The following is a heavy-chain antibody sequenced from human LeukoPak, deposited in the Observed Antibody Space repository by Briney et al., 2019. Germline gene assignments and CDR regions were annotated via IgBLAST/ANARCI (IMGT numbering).Heavy chain of an antibody. Sequence: PGGSLRLSCAASGFTFSNYAMSWVRQAPGKGLEWVSAISGSAGSTYYADSVKGRFTISRDNSKNTLYLQMNSLRAEDTAVYYCAKDLSDCSSTSCYTPSGYWGQGTLVTVSS. V-gene: IGHV3-23*01. CDR2: ISGSAGST. D-gene: IGHD2-2*02. CDR3: AKDLSDCSSTSCYTPSGY. J-gene: IGHJ4*02. CDR1: GFTFSNYA.